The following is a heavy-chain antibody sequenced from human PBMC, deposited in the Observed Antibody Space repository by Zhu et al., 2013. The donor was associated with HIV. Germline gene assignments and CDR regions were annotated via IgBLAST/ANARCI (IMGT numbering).Heavy chain of an antibody. Sequence: QVQLVQSGTEVQKPGDSVKVSCKTSGYTFTSYYIHWVRQAPGQGLEWMGMVNPSGGSATYAQTFQGRVTMTRDTSTSTVYMELSSLRSEDTALYYCARAATSGRKFDYWGQGTLVTVSS. CDR1: GYTFTSYY. CDR2: VNPSGGSA. D-gene: IGHD1-1*01. V-gene: IGHV1-46*01. J-gene: IGHJ4*02. CDR3: ARAATSGRKFDY.